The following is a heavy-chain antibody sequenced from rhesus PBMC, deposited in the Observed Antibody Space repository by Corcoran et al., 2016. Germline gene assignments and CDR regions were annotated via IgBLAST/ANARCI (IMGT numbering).Heavy chain of an antibody. Sequence: QLQLQESGPGLVKPSETLSLTCAVSGGSISSNYWSWIRQPPGKGLEWIGRISGSGGSTDYNPSLKSRVTISTDTSKNQFSLKLSSVTAADTAVYYCAREGRQLVIGIGVPKGFDYWGQGVLVTVSS. CDR2: ISGSGGST. CDR3: AREGRQLVIGIGVPKGFDY. CDR1: GGSISSNY. J-gene: IGHJ4*01. D-gene: IGHD6-25*01. V-gene: IGHV4-173*01.